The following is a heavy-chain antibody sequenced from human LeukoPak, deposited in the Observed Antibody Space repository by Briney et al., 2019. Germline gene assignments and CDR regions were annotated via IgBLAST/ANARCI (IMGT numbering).Heavy chain of an antibody. CDR3: ARERDTSMVALDS. Sequence: GGSLRLSCAASGFTYSSYSLNWVRQAPGKELEWVSCITSNIYTYYADSVRGRFTISRDNSQNSVYLVMNSLRAEDTAVYYCARERDTSMVALDSWGQGTLVTVSS. V-gene: IGHV3-21*06. CDR2: ITSNIYT. J-gene: IGHJ4*02. CDR1: GFTYSSYS. D-gene: IGHD5-18*01.